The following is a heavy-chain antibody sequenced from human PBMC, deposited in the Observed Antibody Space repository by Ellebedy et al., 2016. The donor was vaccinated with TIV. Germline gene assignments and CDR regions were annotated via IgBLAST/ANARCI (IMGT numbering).Heavy chain of an antibody. J-gene: IGHJ4*02. V-gene: IGHV3-30*18. CDR1: GFSFRSYA. CDR3: AKDLVGYSSSSGPLEH. CDR2: IPYDGSHQ. Sequence: PGGSLRLSCAASGFSFRSYAMHWVRQAPGKGLEWLATIPYDGSHQYYAESVKGRFAVSRDNSNNTLYLQMNSLRVEDTAVYYCAKDLVGYSSSSGPLEHWGQGTLVTVSS. D-gene: IGHD6-6*01.